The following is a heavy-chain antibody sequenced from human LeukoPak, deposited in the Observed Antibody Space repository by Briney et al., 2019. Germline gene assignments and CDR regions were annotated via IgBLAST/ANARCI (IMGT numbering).Heavy chain of an antibody. CDR2: INTNTGNP. CDR3: ARVDTAMVAYYYYYYMDV. D-gene: IGHD5-18*01. Sequence: ASVKVSCKASGYTFTSYAMNWVRQAPGQGLEWMGWINTNTGNPTYAQGFTGRFVFSLDTSVSTAYLQISSLKAEDTAVYYCARVDTAMVAYYYYYYMDVWGKGTTVTVSS. J-gene: IGHJ6*03. V-gene: IGHV7-4-1*02. CDR1: GYTFTSYA.